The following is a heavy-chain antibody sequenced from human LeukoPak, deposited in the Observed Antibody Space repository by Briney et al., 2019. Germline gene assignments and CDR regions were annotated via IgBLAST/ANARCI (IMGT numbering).Heavy chain of an antibody. J-gene: IGHJ4*02. CDR1: GFTFSGYG. CDR3: ARDHSQNFDY. CDR2: IRLDGSDE. Sequence: GGSLRLSCAASGFTFSGYGMHWVRQAPGKGLEWVAFIRLDGSDEYYGDSVKGRFTISRDNSKNTLYLQMNSLRTEDTAMYYCARDHSQNFDYWGQGTLVTVSS. D-gene: IGHD5-18*01. V-gene: IGHV3-30*02.